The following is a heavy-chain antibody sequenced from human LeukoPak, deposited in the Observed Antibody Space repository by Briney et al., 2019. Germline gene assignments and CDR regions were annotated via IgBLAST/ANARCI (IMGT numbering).Heavy chain of an antibody. Sequence: PSETLSLTCTVSGGSITIYYWSWIRQPPGKGLEWIGYIYYSGSTNYNPSLKSRVTISVDTSKNQFSLKLSSVTAADTAVYYCAREAYYYDSSGYYYTLIDYWGQGTLVTVSS. CDR1: GGSITIYY. CDR3: AREAYYYDSSGYYYTLIDY. V-gene: IGHV4-59*01. D-gene: IGHD3-22*01. CDR2: IYYSGST. J-gene: IGHJ4*02.